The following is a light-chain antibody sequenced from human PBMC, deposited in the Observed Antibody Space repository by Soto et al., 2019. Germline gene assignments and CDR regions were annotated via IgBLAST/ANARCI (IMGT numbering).Light chain of an antibody. J-gene: IGLJ2*01. V-gene: IGLV2-14*03. Sequence: QSVLTQPASVSGSPGQSITISCTGTSSDVGAYNYVSWYQQHPGKAPKLMIYDVSNRPSGVSNRFSGSKSGNTASLTISGLQAEDEADYYCTSYTSGSTVVFGGGTKLTVL. CDR3: TSYTSGSTVV. CDR1: SSDVGAYNY. CDR2: DVS.